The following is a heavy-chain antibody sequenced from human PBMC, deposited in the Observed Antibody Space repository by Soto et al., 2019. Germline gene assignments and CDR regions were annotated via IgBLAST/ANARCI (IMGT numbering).Heavy chain of an antibody. J-gene: IGHJ4*02. D-gene: IGHD3-22*01. CDR2: ISGSGGST. CDR3: AKRSTDGDSSGYTLFDY. V-gene: IGHV3-23*01. CDR1: GFTFSSYV. Sequence: GGSLRLSCAASGFTFSSYVMSWVRQAPGKGLEWVSAISGSGGSTYYADSVKGRFTISRDNSKNTLYLQMNSLRAEDTAVYYCAKRSTDGDSSGYTLFDYWGQGTLVTVSS.